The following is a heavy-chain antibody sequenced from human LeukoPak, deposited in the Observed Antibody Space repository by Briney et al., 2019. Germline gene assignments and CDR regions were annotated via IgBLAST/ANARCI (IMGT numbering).Heavy chain of an antibody. CDR2: TSSDLNVK. Sequence: GGSLRLSCAASGFTFRNYVIHWVRQAPGKGLEWVAVTSSDLNVKLYADSVKGRFTISRDNSRSTLYLQMNSLRPEDTAIYYCARELAGEALDVWGQGTMVTVSS. CDR1: GFTFRNYV. J-gene: IGHJ3*01. CDR3: ARELAGEALDV. V-gene: IGHV3-30-3*01. D-gene: IGHD3-10*01.